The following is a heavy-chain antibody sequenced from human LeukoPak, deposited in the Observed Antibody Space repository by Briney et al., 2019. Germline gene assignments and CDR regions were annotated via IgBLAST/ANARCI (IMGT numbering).Heavy chain of an antibody. CDR1: GGSISSSSYY. D-gene: IGHD3-10*01. Sequence: LETLSLTCTVSGGSISSSSYYWGWIRQPPGKGLEWIGNIFYSGSTYYNPSLKSRVTISVDTSKNQFSLNLTSVTAADTAVYYCARQISDYYYYYIDVWGKGTTVTVSS. J-gene: IGHJ6*03. CDR2: IFYSGST. V-gene: IGHV4-39*01. CDR3: ARQISDYYYYYIDV.